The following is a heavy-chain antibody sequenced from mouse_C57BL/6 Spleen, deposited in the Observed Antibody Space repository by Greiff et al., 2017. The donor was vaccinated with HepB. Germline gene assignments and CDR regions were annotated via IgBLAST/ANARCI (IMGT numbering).Heavy chain of an antibody. CDR3: ARGDGLYWYFDV. D-gene: IGHD2-3*01. CDR2: IYPGSGST. CDR1: GYTFTSYW. J-gene: IGHJ1*03. Sequence: VQLQQPGAELVKPGASVKMSCKASGYTFTSYWITWVKQRPGQGLEWIGDIYPGSGSTNYNEKFKSKATLTVDTSSSTAYMQLSSLTSADSAVYYCARGDGLYWYFDVWGTGTTLTVSS. V-gene: IGHV1-55*01.